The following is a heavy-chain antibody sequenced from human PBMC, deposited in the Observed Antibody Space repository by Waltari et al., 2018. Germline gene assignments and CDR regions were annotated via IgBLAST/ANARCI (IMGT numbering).Heavy chain of an antibody. D-gene: IGHD2-21*02. CDR2: INPNSGGT. Sequence: QVQLVQSGAEVKKPGASVKVSCKASGYTFTGYYMHWVRQAPGQGLAWMGWINPNSGGTNYAQKFQGRVTMTRDTSISTAYMELSRLRSDDTAVYYCARDRFLLVGTALHDSFDIWGQGTMVTVSS. V-gene: IGHV1-2*02. CDR3: ARDRFLLVGTALHDSFDI. J-gene: IGHJ3*02. CDR1: GYTFTGYY.